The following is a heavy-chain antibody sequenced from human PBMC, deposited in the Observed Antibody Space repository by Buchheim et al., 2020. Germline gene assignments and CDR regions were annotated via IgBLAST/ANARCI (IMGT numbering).Heavy chain of an antibody. CDR2: MNPNSGNT. J-gene: IGHJ4*02. Sequence: QVQLVQSGAEVKKPGASVKVSCKASGYTFTSYDINWVRQATGQGLEWMGWMNPNSGNTGYAQKFQGRVTMTRNTSISTAYMELSSLRSEDTAVYYCASIASVEIGYCSSTSCYSEDYWGQGTL. D-gene: IGHD2-2*01. V-gene: IGHV1-8*01. CDR1: GYTFTSYD. CDR3: ASIASVEIGYCSSTSCYSEDY.